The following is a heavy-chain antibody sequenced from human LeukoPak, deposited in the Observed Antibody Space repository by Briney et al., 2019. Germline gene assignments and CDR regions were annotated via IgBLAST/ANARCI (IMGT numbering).Heavy chain of an antibody. V-gene: IGHV3-23*01. D-gene: IGHD3-16*01. CDR3: ARDGGWNFDY. Sequence: PGGSLRLSCAASGFTFSSYSMSWVRQAPGKGLEWVSSITYSGGDTYYTDSVKGRITISRDNSQYTLNLQMNSLRAEDTAVYYSARDGGWNFDYWGQGTLVTVSS. J-gene: IGHJ4*02. CDR1: GFTFSSYS. CDR2: ITYSGGDT.